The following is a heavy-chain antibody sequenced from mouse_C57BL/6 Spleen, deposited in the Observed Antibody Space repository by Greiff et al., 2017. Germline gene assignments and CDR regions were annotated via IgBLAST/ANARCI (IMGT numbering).Heavy chain of an antibody. Sequence: QVQLKQSGPGLVAPSQSLSITCTVSGFSLTSYGVSWVRQPPGKGLEWLGVIWGDGSKHYHSALISILSISKNNSKSQVFLTLNSQQTDYTATYYCARIYYDYPYDFDYWGQGTTLTVSS. J-gene: IGHJ2*01. CDR1: GFSLTSYG. CDR2: IWGDGSK. CDR3: ARIYYDYPYDFDY. V-gene: IGHV2-3*01. D-gene: IGHD2-4*01.